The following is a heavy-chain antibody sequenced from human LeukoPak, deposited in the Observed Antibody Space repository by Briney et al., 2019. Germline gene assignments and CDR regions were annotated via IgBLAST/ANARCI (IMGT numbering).Heavy chain of an antibody. CDR1: GFIFSSYV. CDR2: ISVGGGDT. V-gene: IGHV3-23*01. CDR3: AKDDPTGRYL. D-gene: IGHD1-26*01. J-gene: IGHJ4*02. Sequence: GGSLRLSCEASGFIFSSYVMGWVRQAPGKGLEWVSSISVGGGDTFTADSVKGRFTISRDNSKNTVYLQMNSLRVEDTAVYYCAKDDPTGRYLWGQGTLVPVSS.